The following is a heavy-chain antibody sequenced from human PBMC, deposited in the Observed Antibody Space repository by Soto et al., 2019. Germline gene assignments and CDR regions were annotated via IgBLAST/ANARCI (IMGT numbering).Heavy chain of an antibody. Sequence: ASVKVSCKASGYTFTSYGISWVRQAPGQGLEWMGWISAYNGNTNYAQKLQGRVTMTTDTSTSTAYMELNSLRAEDTAVYYCATRHCSSTSCYNIFDYWGQGTLVTVSS. J-gene: IGHJ4*02. CDR1: GYTFTSYG. CDR2: ISAYNGNT. CDR3: ATRHCSSTSCYNIFDY. D-gene: IGHD2-2*02. V-gene: IGHV1-18*01.